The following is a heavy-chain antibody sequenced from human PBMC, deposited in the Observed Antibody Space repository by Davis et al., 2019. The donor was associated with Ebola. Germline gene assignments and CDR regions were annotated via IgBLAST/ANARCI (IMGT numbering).Heavy chain of an antibody. CDR1: GFSLSTSGMC. CDR2: IDWDDDK. CDR3: ARTPYYYDSSGYPRGGWFDP. J-gene: IGHJ5*02. D-gene: IGHD3-22*01. V-gene: IGHV2-70*01. Sequence: SGPTLVKPPQTLTLTCTFSGFSLSTSGMCVSWIRQPPGKALEWLALIDWDDDKYYSTSLKTRLTTSKDTSKNQVVLTMTNMDPVDTATYYCARTPYYYDSSGYPRGGWFDPWGQGTLVTVSS.